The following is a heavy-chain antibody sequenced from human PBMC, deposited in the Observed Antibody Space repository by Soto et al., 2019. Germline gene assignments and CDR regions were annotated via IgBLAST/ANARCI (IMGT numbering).Heavy chain of an antibody. CDR1: GGTFSRYT. J-gene: IGHJ4*02. V-gene: IGHV1-69*02. Sequence: SVKVSCKASGGTFSRYTISWVRQAPGQGLEWMGRIIPILGIANYAQKFQGRVTITADKSTSTDYMELGSLRSEDTAVYYCARPMNYNDYLDYWGQGTLVTVSS. CDR2: IIPILGIA. CDR3: ARPMNYNDYLDY. D-gene: IGHD3-10*01.